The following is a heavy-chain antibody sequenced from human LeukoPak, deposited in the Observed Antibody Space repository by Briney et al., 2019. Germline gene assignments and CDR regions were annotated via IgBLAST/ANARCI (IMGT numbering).Heavy chain of an antibody. CDR1: GFTFSSYS. D-gene: IGHD3-10*01. J-gene: IGHJ4*02. Sequence: GGSLRLSCAASGFTFSSYSMNWVRQAPGKGLEWVSSISSSSSYIYYADSVKGRFTISRDNAKNSLYLQMNSLRAEDTAVYYCARAGGSYGSGSYLKGWGQGTLVTVSS. V-gene: IGHV3-21*01. CDR2: ISSSSSYI. CDR3: ARAGGSYGSGSYLKG.